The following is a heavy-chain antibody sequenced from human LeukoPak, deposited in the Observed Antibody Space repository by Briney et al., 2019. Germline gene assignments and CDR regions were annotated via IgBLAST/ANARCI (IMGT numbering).Heavy chain of an antibody. D-gene: IGHD2-2*01. CDR2: IKQDGSEK. CDR1: GFTFSSYW. CDR3: AREGWVVPAVYYYYYYMDV. V-gene: IGHV3-7*01. Sequence: GGSLRLSCAASGFTFSSYWMSWVRQAPGKGLEWVANIKQDGSEKYYVDSVKGRFTISRDNAKNSLYLRMNSLRAEDTAVYYCAREGWVVPAVYYYYYYMDVWGKGTTVTVSS. J-gene: IGHJ6*03.